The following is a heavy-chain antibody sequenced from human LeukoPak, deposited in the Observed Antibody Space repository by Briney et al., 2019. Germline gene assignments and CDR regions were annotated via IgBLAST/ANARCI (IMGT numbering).Heavy chain of an antibody. J-gene: IGHJ4*02. V-gene: IGHV4-59*01. CDR1: GGSISSYY. Sequence: SETLSLTCTVSGGSISSYYWCWIRQPPGQGLEWVGNIYYSGNTNYNPTLKSRVTILVDTSKNQFSLKLSSVTAADTAVYYCARDRYGGNSGEFDYWGQGTLVTVSS. D-gene: IGHD4-23*01. CDR3: ARDRYGGNSGEFDY. CDR2: IYYSGNT.